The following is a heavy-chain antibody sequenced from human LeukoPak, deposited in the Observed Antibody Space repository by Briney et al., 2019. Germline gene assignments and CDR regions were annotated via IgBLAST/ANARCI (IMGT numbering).Heavy chain of an antibody. J-gene: IGHJ6*02. Sequence: GRSLRLSCAASGFAFSSYAMHWVRQAPGKGLEWVAVISYDGSNKYYADSVKGRFTISRDNSKNTLYLQMNSLRAEDTAVYYCAKSVGVYCSGGSCLYGMDVWGQGTTVTVSS. D-gene: IGHD2-15*01. V-gene: IGHV3-30*18. CDR3: AKSVGVYCSGGSCLYGMDV. CDR2: ISYDGSNK. CDR1: GFAFSSYA.